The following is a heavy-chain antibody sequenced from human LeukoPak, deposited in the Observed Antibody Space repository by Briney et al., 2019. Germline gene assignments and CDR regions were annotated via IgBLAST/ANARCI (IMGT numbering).Heavy chain of an antibody. D-gene: IGHD2-2*01. CDR1: GFXFSSYG. CDR3: AKEMSSSNIDH. J-gene: IGHJ4*02. Sequence: GRSLRLSCAASGFXFSSYGIHWVRQAPGKGLEWVAVISFDGKTKYYTDSVKGRFTISRDNSKNTLYLQMNSLRAEDTAVYYCAKEMSSSNIDHCGQGTLVTVSS. V-gene: IGHV3-30*18. CDR2: ISFDGKTK.